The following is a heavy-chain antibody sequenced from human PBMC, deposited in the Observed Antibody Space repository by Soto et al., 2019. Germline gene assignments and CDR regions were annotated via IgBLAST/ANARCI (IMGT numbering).Heavy chain of an antibody. V-gene: IGHV1-46*01. CDR2: INPSGGST. CDR3: ARVRGGKQNYYYGMDV. D-gene: IGHD2-15*01. CDR1: GYTFTSYY. Sequence: ASVKVSCKASGYTFTSYYMHWVRQAPGQGLEWMGIINPSGGSTSYAQKFQGRVTMTRDTSTSTVYMELSSLRSEDTAVYYCARVRGGKQNYYYGMDVWGQGTTATVSS. J-gene: IGHJ6*02.